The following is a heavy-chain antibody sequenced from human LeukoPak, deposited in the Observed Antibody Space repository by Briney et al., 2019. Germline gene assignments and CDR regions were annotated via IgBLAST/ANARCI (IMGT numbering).Heavy chain of an antibody. CDR2: ISGSGGST. V-gene: IGHV3-23*01. D-gene: IGHD5-18*01. Sequence: GGSLRLSCAASGFTFSSYSMNWVRQAPGKGLEWVSAISGSGGSTYYADSVKGRFTISRDNSKNTLYLQMNSLRAEDTAVYYCAKDAWIQLWLRPYYFDYWGQGTLVTVSS. CDR3: AKDAWIQLWLRPYYFDY. CDR1: GFTFSSYS. J-gene: IGHJ4*02.